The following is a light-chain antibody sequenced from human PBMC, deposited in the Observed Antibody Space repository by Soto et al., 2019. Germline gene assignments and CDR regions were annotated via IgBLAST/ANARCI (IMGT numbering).Light chain of an antibody. Sequence: DIQMTQSPSTLSASVGDRVTITCRASQNINSWLAWYQQKPGKAPQVLIYKASSLESGVPSRFSGSGSGTEFTLTISSLQPDDSATYYCQQYSNYWTFGQGTKVEIK. J-gene: IGKJ1*01. CDR1: QNINSW. CDR3: QQYSNYWT. CDR2: KAS. V-gene: IGKV1-5*03.